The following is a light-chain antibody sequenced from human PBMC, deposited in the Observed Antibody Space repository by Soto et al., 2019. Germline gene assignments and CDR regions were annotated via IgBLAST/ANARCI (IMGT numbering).Light chain of an antibody. V-gene: IGLV1-40*01. CDR2: GDN. CDR3: QSYDDSLSHVV. CDR1: SSNIGSFYD. J-gene: IGLJ2*01. Sequence: QSVLTQPPSVSGAPGQRATIPCTGSSSNIGSFYDVHWYQQLPGTVPKLLIYGDNNRPSGVPDRYSASKSGTSASLAITGLQPEDEADYYCQSYDDSLSHVVFGGGTKLTVL.